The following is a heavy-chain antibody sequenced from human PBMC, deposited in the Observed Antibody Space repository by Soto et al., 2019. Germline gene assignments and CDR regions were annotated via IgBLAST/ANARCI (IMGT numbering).Heavy chain of an antibody. CDR2: IYYTGST. Sequence: SETLSLTCTVSGGSLSSGDYYWSWIRQPPGKGPEWIGYIYYTGSTYYNPSLKSRVTLSVDTSTNQCSLTLSSMTAADTAVYYCALRSMAVVPEYWGQGTLVTVSS. V-gene: IGHV4-30-4*02. CDR3: ALRSMAVVPEY. CDR1: GGSLSSGDYY. D-gene: IGHD3-22*01. J-gene: IGHJ4*02.